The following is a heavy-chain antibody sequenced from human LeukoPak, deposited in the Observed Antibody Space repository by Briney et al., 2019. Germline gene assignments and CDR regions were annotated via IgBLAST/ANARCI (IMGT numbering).Heavy chain of an antibody. CDR1: GFTFSSYS. V-gene: IGHV3-21*01. D-gene: IGHD6-13*01. CDR2: ISSSSSYI. J-gene: IGHJ6*03. Sequence: GGSVRLSCAASGFTFSSYSMNWVRQAPGKGLEWVSSISSSSSYIYYADSVKGRFTISRDNAKNSLYLQMNSLRAEDTAVYYCARAIFSSSWRDYYYYMDVWGKGTTVTVSS. CDR3: ARAIFSSSWRDYYYYMDV.